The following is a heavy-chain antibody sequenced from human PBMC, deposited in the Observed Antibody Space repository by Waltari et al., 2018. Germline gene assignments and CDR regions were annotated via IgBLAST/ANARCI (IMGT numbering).Heavy chain of an antibody. CDR3: ARDRGRGIYLDS. CDR2: VQRSGGT. J-gene: IGHJ4*02. V-gene: IGHV4-4*01. D-gene: IGHD2-15*01. CDR1: SDG. Sequence: SDGWGWVSQSRGKGLEWIGQVQRSGGTNYNPSFASRVTISIDTSTNQFSLKVTSATAADTAVYFCARDRGRGIYLDSWGQGTLVTVSP.